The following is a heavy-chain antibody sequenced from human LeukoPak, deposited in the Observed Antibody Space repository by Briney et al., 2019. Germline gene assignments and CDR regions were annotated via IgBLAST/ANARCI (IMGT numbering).Heavy chain of an antibody. J-gene: IGHJ4*02. V-gene: IGHV3-30*18. CDR1: GFTFSSYG. CDR2: TSYDGSNK. CDR3: AKDRSGRYFDY. D-gene: IGHD3-10*01. Sequence: GGSLRLSCAASGFTFSSYGMHWVRQAPGKGLEWVAVTSYDGSNKYYADSVKGRFTISRDNSKNTLYLQMNSLRAEDTAVYYCAKDRSGRYFDYWGQGTLVTVSS.